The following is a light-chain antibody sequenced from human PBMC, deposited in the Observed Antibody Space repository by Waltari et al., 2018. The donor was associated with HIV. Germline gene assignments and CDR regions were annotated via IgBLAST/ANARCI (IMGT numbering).Light chain of an antibody. J-gene: IGLJ2*01. CDR2: QDN. V-gene: IGLV3-1*01. Sequence: YGLTQAPSVSVSPGQTASITCSGDELGDKYASWYQQKPGQSPVLVIYQDNKRPSGIPERLSGPNSGNTATLTISGTQAMDEADYYCQAWDKTVVFGGGTKLTVV. CDR1: ELGDKY. CDR3: QAWDKTVV.